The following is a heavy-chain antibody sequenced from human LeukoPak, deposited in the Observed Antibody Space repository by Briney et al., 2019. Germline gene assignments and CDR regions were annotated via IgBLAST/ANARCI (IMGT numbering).Heavy chain of an antibody. J-gene: IGHJ4*02. CDR3: ARGHYYDSSGYYGY. Sequence: SETLSLTCAVYGGSFSGYYWSWIRQPPGKGREWIGEINHSGSTNYNPSLKSRVTISVDTSKNQFSLKLSSVTAADPAVYYCARGHYYDSSGYYGYWGQGTLVTVSS. CDR1: GGSFSGYY. V-gene: IGHV4-34*01. CDR2: INHSGST. D-gene: IGHD3-22*01.